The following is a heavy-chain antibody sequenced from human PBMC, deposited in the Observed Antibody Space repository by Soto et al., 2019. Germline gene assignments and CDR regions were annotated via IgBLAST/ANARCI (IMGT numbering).Heavy chain of an antibody. V-gene: IGHV3-64D*06. D-gene: IGHD3-10*01. Sequence: GGSLRLSCSASGFTFSSYAMHWVRQAPGKGLEYVSAISSNGGSTYYADSVKGRFTISRDNSKNTLYLQMSSLRAEDTAVYYCARDGYDGSGSPYPAYWGPGTQVTVSS. CDR1: GFTFSSYA. CDR2: ISSNGGST. CDR3: ARDGYDGSGSPYPAY. J-gene: IGHJ4*02.